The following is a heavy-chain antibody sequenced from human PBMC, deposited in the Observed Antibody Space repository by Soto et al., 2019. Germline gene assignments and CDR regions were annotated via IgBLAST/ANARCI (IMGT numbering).Heavy chain of an antibody. CDR1: GFSLTTSGVG. Sequence: QITLKESGPTLVRPTQTLTLTCTFSGFSLTTSGVGVGWIRQPPGKALEWLAVIYWDDDKRYSSSLKSRLTITKDTSKNQVDLTMPNMDPVDTATYYCAHHPYYGLGSYSFDYWGQGILVTVSS. J-gene: IGHJ4*02. V-gene: IGHV2-5*02. CDR3: AHHPYYGLGSYSFDY. CDR2: IYWDDDK. D-gene: IGHD3-10*01.